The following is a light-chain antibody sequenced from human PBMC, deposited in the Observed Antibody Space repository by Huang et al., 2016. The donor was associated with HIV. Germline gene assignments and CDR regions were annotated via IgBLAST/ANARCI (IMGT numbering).Light chain of an antibody. Sequence: EIVLTQSPATLSLSPGKRATLSCRANQSVNSYLAWYQQKPGQAPRLLIFDASNRTTGIPTRFSGSGCKTDFTLTSSSVQAEDFAVYYCQQRSAWPLTFGGGTKVEI. V-gene: IGKV3-11*01. CDR3: QQRSAWPLT. CDR2: DAS. CDR1: QSVNSY. J-gene: IGKJ4*01.